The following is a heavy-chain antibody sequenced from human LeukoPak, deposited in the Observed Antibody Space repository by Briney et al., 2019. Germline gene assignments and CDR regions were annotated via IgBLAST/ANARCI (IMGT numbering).Heavy chain of an antibody. CDR2: INPSGGST. V-gene: IGHV1-46*01. CDR3: ARHLSDAFDI. Sequence: ASVKVSCKASGYTFTSYYMHWVRQAPGQGLEWMGIINPSGGSTSYAQKFQGRVTMTRDMSTRTVYMELSSLRSEDTAVYYCARHLSDAFDIWGQGTMVTVSS. CDR1: GYTFTSYY. J-gene: IGHJ3*02.